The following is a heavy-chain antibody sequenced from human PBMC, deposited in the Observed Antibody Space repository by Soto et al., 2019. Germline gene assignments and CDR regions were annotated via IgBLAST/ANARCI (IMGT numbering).Heavy chain of an antibody. CDR1: GYTFTSYY. CDR2: INPSDGGT. V-gene: IGHV1-46*01. J-gene: IGHJ4*02. Sequence: ASVKVSCKASGYTFTSYYMHWVRQAPGQGLEWMGIINPSDGGTSYAQKFRGRVTMTRDTSTSTVYMELSSLRSEDTAVYYCARVAVGLDYWGQGTLVTVSS. D-gene: IGHD6-19*01. CDR3: ARVAVGLDY.